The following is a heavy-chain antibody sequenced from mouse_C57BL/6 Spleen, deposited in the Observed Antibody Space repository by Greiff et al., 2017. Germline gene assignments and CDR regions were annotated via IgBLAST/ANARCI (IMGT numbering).Heavy chain of an antibody. CDR1: GYAFRSSW. CDR3: AREGGFGFAY. V-gene: IGHV1-82*01. Sequence: VQLQQLGPELVKLGVPVKISCKVFGYAFRSSWMNWMKQRPGKGLEWIGRIYPGEGDSNYNGKFKGKATLTADKSSSPAYMQLSSLSAEDSGVFFWAREGGFGFAYWGKGGLVTVST. J-gene: IGHJ3*01. D-gene: IGHD3-2*02. CDR2: IYPGEGDS.